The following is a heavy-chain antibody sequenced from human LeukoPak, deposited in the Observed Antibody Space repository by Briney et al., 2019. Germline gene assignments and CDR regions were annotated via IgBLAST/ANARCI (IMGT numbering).Heavy chain of an antibody. CDR1: GGSISSYY. Sequence: PSETLSLTCTVSGGSISSYYWSWIRQPPGKGLEWIGYIYCSGSTNYNPSLKSRVTISVDTSKNQVSLKLSSVTAADTAVYYCARLERWFDPWGQGTLVTVSS. J-gene: IGHJ5*02. CDR2: IYCSGST. CDR3: ARLERWFDP. V-gene: IGHV4-59*08.